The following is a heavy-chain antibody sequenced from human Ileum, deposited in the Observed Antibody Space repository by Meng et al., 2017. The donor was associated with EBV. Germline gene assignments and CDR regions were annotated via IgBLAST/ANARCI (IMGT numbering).Heavy chain of an antibody. CDR3: ARDCLAGYTSGWQFDY. Sequence: QVQLVQSGAEVXXXXXSVKVSXXXSGYTFTSYYIHWVRQAPGQGLEWMGIINPSTGTTTYAQNLQGRVTMTRDTSTSTVYMELSSLRSEDTAVYYCARDCLAGYTSGWQFDYWGQGTLVTVSS. J-gene: IGHJ4*02. D-gene: IGHD6-19*01. CDR1: GYTFTSYY. V-gene: IGHV1-46*04. CDR2: INPSTGTT.